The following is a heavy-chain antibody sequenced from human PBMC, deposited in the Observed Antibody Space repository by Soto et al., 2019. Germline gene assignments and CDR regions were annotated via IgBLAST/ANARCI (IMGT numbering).Heavy chain of an antibody. CDR1: GFTFSSYA. CDR2: ISGSGGST. CDR3: AKERGVVIIAAKDY. V-gene: IGHV3-23*01. D-gene: IGHD3-3*01. Sequence: PGGSLRLSCAASGFTFSSYAMSWVRQAPGKGLEWVSGISGSGGSTYYADSVKGRFTISRDNSKNTLYLQMSSLRAEDTAVYYCAKERGVVIIAAKDYWGQGTLVTVSS. J-gene: IGHJ4*02.